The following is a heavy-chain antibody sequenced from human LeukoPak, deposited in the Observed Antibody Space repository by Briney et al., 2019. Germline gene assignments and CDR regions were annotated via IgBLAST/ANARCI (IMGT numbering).Heavy chain of an antibody. V-gene: IGHV4-39*01. Sequence: PSETLSLTCTVSGGTISSSSYDWGWIRQPPGKGLEWIGSIYYSGSTYYNPSLKSRVTISVDTSKNLLSLKLSSVTAADTAVYYCASARTSSKSWFTFDYWGQGILVTVSS. CDR1: GGTISSSSYD. J-gene: IGHJ4*02. CDR2: IYYSGST. CDR3: ASARTSSKSWFTFDY. D-gene: IGHD6-13*01.